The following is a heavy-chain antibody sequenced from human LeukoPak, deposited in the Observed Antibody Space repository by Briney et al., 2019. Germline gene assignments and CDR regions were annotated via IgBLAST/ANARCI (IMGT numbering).Heavy chain of an antibody. CDR2: ISWDGGST. J-gene: IGHJ6*03. V-gene: IGHV3-43D*03. Sequence: GGSLRLSWAASGFTFDDYAMHWVRQAPGKGLEWVSLISWDGGSTYYADSVKGRFTISRDNSKNSLYLQMNSLRAEDTALYYCAKDIGYCSSTSCYYYYMDVWGKGTTVTVSS. CDR3: AKDIGYCSSTSCYYYYMDV. D-gene: IGHD2-2*01. CDR1: GFTFDDYA.